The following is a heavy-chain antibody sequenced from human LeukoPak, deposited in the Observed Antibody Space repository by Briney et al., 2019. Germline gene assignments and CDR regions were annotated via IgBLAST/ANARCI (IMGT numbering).Heavy chain of an antibody. J-gene: IGHJ5*02. CDR1: GGSISSDC. CDR3: ARDRGYCSGGSCYRWFDP. Sequence: SETLSLTCTVSGGSISSDCWSWIRQPPGKGLEWIGYIYYSGSTNYNPSLKSRVTISVDTSKNQFSLKLSSVTAADTAVYYCARDRGYCSGGSCYRWFDPWGQGTLVTVS. V-gene: IGHV4-59*01. D-gene: IGHD2-15*01. CDR2: IYYSGST.